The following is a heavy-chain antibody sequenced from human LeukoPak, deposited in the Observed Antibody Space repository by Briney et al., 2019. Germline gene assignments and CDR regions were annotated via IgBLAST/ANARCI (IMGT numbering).Heavy chain of an antibody. J-gene: IGHJ4*02. CDR2: ISGSGTST. Sequence: GGSLRLSCAASGFTFSNYAVTWVRQAPGKGLEWVSAISGSGTSTYYADSVKGRFTISGDNSKNTLYLQMNSLRAEDTVVYYCARANSVTYSYYFDFWGQGTLVTVSS. D-gene: IGHD1-26*01. CDR3: ARANSVTYSYYFDF. V-gene: IGHV3-23*01. CDR1: GFTFSNYA.